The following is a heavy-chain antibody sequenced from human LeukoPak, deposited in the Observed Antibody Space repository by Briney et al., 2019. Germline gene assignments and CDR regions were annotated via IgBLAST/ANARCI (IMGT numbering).Heavy chain of an antibody. CDR3: ASTTIFGVVIIAPFDY. CDR1: GFTFSSYG. CDR2: ISYDGSNK. V-gene: IGHV3-30*03. J-gene: IGHJ4*02. D-gene: IGHD3-3*01. Sequence: GGSLRLSCAASGFTFSSYGMHWVRQAPGKGLEWVAVISYDGSNKYYADSVKGRFTISRDNSKNTLYLQMNSLRAEDTAVYYCASTTIFGVVIIAPFDYWGQGTLVTVSS.